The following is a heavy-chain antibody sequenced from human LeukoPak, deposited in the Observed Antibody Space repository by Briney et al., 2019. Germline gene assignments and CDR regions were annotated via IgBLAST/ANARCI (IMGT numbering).Heavy chain of an antibody. D-gene: IGHD1-26*01. Sequence: ASVKVSCKASGYTFTGYYMHWVRQAPGQGLEWMGWINPNSGGTNYAQKFQGRVTMTRDTYISTAYMELSRLRSDDTAVYYCARVSGSYSPPDYWGQGTLVTVSS. CDR2: INPNSGGT. CDR3: ARVSGSYSPPDY. CDR1: GYTFTGYY. V-gene: IGHV1-2*02. J-gene: IGHJ4*02.